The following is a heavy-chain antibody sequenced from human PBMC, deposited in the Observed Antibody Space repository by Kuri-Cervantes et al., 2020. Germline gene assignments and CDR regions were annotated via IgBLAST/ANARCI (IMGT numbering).Heavy chain of an antibody. CDR1: GFTFSSYS. CDR3: AIGGLGYCSGGSCYSY. CDR2: ISSSSSYI. V-gene: IGHV3-21*01. Sequence: GESLKISCAASGFTFSSYSMNWVRQAPGKGLEWVSSISSSSSYIYYADSVKGRFTISRDNAENSLYLQMNSLRAEDTAVYYCAIGGLGYCSGGSCYSYWGQGTLVTVSS. J-gene: IGHJ4*02. D-gene: IGHD2-15*01.